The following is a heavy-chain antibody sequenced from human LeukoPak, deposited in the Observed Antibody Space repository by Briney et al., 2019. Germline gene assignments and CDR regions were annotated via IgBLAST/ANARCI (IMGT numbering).Heavy chain of an antibody. CDR1: GFTFSSYG. V-gene: IGHV3-30*18. CDR2: ISYDGSNK. CDR3: AKSELDSSGMDGAFDI. J-gene: IGHJ3*02. Sequence: GGSLRLSCAASGFTFSSYGMHWVRQAPGKGLEWVAAISYDGSNKYYADSVKGRFTISRDNSKNTLYLQMNSLRAEDTAVYYCAKSELDSSGMDGAFDIWGQGTMVTVSS. D-gene: IGHD3-22*01.